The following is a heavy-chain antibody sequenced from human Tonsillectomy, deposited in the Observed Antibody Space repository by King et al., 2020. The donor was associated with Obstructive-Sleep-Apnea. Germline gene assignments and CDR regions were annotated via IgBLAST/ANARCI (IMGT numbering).Heavy chain of an antibody. Sequence: EMQLVQSGAEVKKPGESLKISCKGSGYSFTSYWIGWVRQMPGKGLEWMGIIYPGDSDTRYSPSFQGQVTISADKSISTAYLQWSSLKASDTAMYYCARSPAIVVVPAAVGTVATNFDYWGQGTLVTVSS. V-gene: IGHV5-51*01. D-gene: IGHD2-2*01. CDR3: ARSPAIVVVPAAVGTVATNFDY. CDR1: GYSFTSYW. CDR2: IYPGDSDT. J-gene: IGHJ4*02.